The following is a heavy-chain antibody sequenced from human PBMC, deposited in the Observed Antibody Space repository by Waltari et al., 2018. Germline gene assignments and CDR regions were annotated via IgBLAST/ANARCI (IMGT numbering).Heavy chain of an antibody. V-gene: IGHV1-69*13. D-gene: IGHD3-10*01. Sequence: QVQLVQSGAEVKKPGSSVKVSCKASGGTFSSYAISWVRQAPGQGLEWMGGIIPIFGTANYAQKFQGRVTITADESTSTAYMELSSLRSEDTAVYYCARLRAYGSGRWEGDAFDIWGQGTMVTVSS. CDR3: ARLRAYGSGRWEGDAFDI. CDR2: IIPIFGTA. CDR1: GGTFSSYA. J-gene: IGHJ3*02.